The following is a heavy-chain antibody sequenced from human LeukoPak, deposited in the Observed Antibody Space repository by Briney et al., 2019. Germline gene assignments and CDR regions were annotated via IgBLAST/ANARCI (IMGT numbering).Heavy chain of an antibody. V-gene: IGHV4-59*01. CDR2: AYYNVSS. D-gene: IGHD3-10*01. CDR3: AGSIKRGLFDY. Sequence: SETLSLTRTVSAPSIVFDYSNWIRQPPGKGLECIACAYYNVSSNYNPPLKSRFTISVDTSKIHFSLKLRAVDAAVTAVYYCAGSIKRGLFDYWGGGSLVAVSS. J-gene: IGHJ4*02. CDR1: APSIVFDY.